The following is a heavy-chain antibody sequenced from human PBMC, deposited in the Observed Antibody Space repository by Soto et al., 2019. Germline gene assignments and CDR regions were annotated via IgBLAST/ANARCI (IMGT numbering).Heavy chain of an antibody. Sequence: QVQLVQSGAEAKKPGSSVKVSCKASGGTFGSYAISWVRQAPGQGPEWMGGIIPITGTANYAQKFQGRVTITADESTSTASMQLSSLRSEDTAVYYCARSQGSSTSLEIYYYCYYGMDVWGQGTTVTVSS. D-gene: IGHD2-2*01. CDR3: ARSQGSSTSLEIYYYCYYGMDV. CDR1: GGTFGSYA. V-gene: IGHV1-69*01. CDR2: IIPITGTA. J-gene: IGHJ6*02.